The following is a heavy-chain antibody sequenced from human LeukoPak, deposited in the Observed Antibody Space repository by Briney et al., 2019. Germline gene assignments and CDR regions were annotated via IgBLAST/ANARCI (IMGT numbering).Heavy chain of an antibody. J-gene: IGHJ4*02. D-gene: IGHD1-26*01. CDR1: GFTFSSYS. V-gene: IGHV3-21*01. Sequence: GGSLRLSCAASGFTFSSYSMNWVRQAPGKGLEWVSSISSSSSYIYYADSVKGRLTISRDNAKNSLYLQMNSLRAEDTAVYYCARGVVGAIGSWGQGTLVTVSS. CDR3: ARGVVGAIGS. CDR2: ISSSSSYI.